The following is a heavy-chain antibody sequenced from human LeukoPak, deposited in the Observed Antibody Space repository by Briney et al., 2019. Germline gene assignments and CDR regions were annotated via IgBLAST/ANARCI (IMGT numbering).Heavy chain of an antibody. D-gene: IGHD6-6*01. CDR3: ARVAARGAAVLDAFDI. CDR1: GFTFSSYA. V-gene: IGHV3-30-3*01. CDR2: ISYDGSNK. J-gene: IGHJ3*02. Sequence: GGSLRLSCAASGFTFSSYAMHWVRQALGKGLEWVAVISYDGSNKYYADSVKGRFTISIDNAKNSLYLQMNSLRAEDTAVYYCARVAARGAAVLDAFDIWGQGTMVTVSS.